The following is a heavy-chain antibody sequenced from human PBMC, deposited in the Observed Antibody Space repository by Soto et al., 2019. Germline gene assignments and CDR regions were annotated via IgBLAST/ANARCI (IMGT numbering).Heavy chain of an antibody. CDR1: GYTFTGYY. V-gene: IGHV1-2*04. D-gene: IGHD6-19*01. J-gene: IGHJ4*02. CDR3: ARDRSVAGSPYFDY. CDR2: INPNSGGT. Sequence: GASVKVSCKASGYTFTGYYMHWVRQAPGQGLEWMGWINPNSGGTNYAQKFQGWVTMTRDTSISTAYMELSRLRSDDTAVYYCARDRSVAGSPYFDYWGQGTLVTVPQ.